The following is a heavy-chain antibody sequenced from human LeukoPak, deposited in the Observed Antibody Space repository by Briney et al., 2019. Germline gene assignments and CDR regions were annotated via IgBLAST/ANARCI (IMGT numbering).Heavy chain of an antibody. CDR2: IYYSGST. J-gene: IGHJ3*02. V-gene: IGHV4-59*01. CDR1: GGSISSYY. CDR3: ARDKGVVVAATTPHDAFDI. Sequence: SETLSLTCTVSGGSISSYYWSWIRQPPGKGLEWIGYIYYSGSTNYNPSLKSRVTISVDTSKNQFSLKLSSVTAADTAVYYCARDKGVVVAATTPHDAFDIWGQGTMVTVSS. D-gene: IGHD2-15*01.